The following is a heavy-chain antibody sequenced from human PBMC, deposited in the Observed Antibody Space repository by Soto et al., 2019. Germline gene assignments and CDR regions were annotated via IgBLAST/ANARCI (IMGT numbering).Heavy chain of an antibody. V-gene: IGHV3-21*01. D-gene: IGHD2-2*01. J-gene: IGHJ5*02. Sequence: GGSLRLSCAASGFTFSSYSMNWVRQAPGKGLEWVSSISSSSSYIYYADSVKGRFTISRDNAKNSLYLQMNSLRAEDTAVYYCARDSGYCSSTSCYNWFDPWGQGTLVTVSS. CDR2: ISSSSSYI. CDR1: GFTFSSYS. CDR3: ARDSGYCSSTSCYNWFDP.